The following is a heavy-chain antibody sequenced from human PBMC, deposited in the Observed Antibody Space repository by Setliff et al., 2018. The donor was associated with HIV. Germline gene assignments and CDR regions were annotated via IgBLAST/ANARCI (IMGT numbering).Heavy chain of an antibody. V-gene: IGHV3-23*01. D-gene: IGHD3-22*01. CDR2: IQSGGII. Sequence: GESLRLSCAASGLTLSNSAMTWVRQKPWRGLECVSLIQSGGIIYYADSVKGRFTISRDNSNNTLSLQMSSLRAEDTALYYCAKLDYYDYSGSWARKVAIDFWGRGTMVAVSS. CDR1: GLTLSNSA. J-gene: IGHJ3*01. CDR3: AKLDYYDYSGSWARKVAIDF.